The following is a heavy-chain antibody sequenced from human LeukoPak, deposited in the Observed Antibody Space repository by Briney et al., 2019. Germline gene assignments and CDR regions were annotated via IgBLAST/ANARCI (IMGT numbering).Heavy chain of an antibody. J-gene: IGHJ4*02. D-gene: IGHD3-22*01. Sequence: ASVKVFFKAAGCSFSCYGYYWGRKGPGPGLGLEGRIIPILGIANYAQKFQGRVTITADKSTSTAYMELSSLRSEDTAVYYCARDRLPGGYTYYFDYWGQGTLVTVSS. CDR2: IIPILGIA. CDR3: ARDRLPGGYTYYFDY. V-gene: IGHV1-69*04. CDR1: GCSFSCYG.